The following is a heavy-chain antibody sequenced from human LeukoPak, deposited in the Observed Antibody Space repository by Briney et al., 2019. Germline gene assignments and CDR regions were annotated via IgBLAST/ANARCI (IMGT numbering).Heavy chain of an antibody. CDR2: INQDGGEK. J-gene: IGHJ4*02. CDR1: GFTFSGSW. D-gene: IGHD3-16*01. V-gene: IGHV3-7*01. CDR3: ARYRHLYY. Sequence: GGSLRLSCAASGFTFSGSWMSWVRQAPGKGLEWVASINQDGGEKYSLDSVKGRLTISRDNTKSSLYLQMNSLRAEDTAMYYCARYRHLYYWGQGTLVTVSS.